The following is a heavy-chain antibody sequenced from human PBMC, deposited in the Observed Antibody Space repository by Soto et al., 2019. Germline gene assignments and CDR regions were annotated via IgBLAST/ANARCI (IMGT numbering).Heavy chain of an antibody. J-gene: IGHJ4*02. CDR2: IHYSGIT. D-gene: IGHD6-19*01. V-gene: IGHV4-59*01. CDR3: ARDGSRTGWYSGDY. Sequence: PSETLSLTCTVSGDSITDYYWSWIRQPPGKGLEWIGYIHYSGITNYNPSLKSRLTISLDTSKSQLSLQLRSVTAADTAIYYCARDGSRTGWYSGDYWGQGTLVTVSS. CDR1: GDSITDYY.